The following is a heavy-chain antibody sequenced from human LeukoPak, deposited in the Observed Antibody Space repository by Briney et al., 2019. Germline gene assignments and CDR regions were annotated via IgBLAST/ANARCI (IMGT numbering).Heavy chain of an antibody. CDR1: GFTFSSYA. J-gene: IGHJ4*02. Sequence: GGSLRLSCAASGFTFSSYAMSWVRQAPGKGLEWVSAFSGSGGSTYYADSVKGRFTISRDNSKNTLYLQMNSLRAEDTAVYYCAKLAVGATTGQVIDYWGQGTLVTVSS. D-gene: IGHD1-26*01. CDR2: FSGSGGST. CDR3: AKLAVGATTGQVIDY. V-gene: IGHV3-23*01.